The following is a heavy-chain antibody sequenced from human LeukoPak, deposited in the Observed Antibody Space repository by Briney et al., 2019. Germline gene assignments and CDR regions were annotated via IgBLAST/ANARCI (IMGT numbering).Heavy chain of an antibody. D-gene: IGHD1-26*01. Sequence: GGPLRLSCAASGFTFSTYAITWVRQATGKGLEWVSTISGSGGTTYYADSVKGRYTISRDNSRNTLYLQLNSLRAEDTAVYYCAKNDPIVGATYFDYRGQGTLVTVSS. CDR2: ISGSGGTT. CDR1: GFTFSTYA. J-gene: IGHJ4*02. CDR3: AKNDPIVGATYFDY. V-gene: IGHV3-23*01.